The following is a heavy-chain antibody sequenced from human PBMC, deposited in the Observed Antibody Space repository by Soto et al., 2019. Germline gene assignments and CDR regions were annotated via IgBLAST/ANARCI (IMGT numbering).Heavy chain of an antibody. D-gene: IGHD6-13*01. J-gene: IGHJ6*02. CDR2: IIPIFGTA. V-gene: IGHV1-69*13. CDR3: ASGAAAGPEDDYSSGMDV. Sequence: SVKVSFKASGGTFSSYAISWVRQAPGQGLEWMGGIIPIFGTANYAQKFQGRVTITADESTSTAYMELSSLRSEDTAVYYCASGAAAGPEDDYSSGMDVWGQETTVTISS. CDR1: GGTFSSYA.